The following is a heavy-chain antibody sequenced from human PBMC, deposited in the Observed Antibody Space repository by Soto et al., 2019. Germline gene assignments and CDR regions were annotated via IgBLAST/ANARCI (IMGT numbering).Heavy chain of an antibody. CDR1: GGSVSSGSYY. J-gene: IGHJ6*02. Sequence: SETLSLTCTVSGGSVSSGSYYWSWIRQPPGKGLEWIGYIYYSGSTNYNPSLKSRVTISVDTSKNQFSLKLSSVTAADTAVYYCARERWQLGQEYYYYGMDVWGQGTTVTVSS. CDR2: IYYSGST. D-gene: IGHD6-6*01. V-gene: IGHV4-61*01. CDR3: ARERWQLGQEYYYYGMDV.